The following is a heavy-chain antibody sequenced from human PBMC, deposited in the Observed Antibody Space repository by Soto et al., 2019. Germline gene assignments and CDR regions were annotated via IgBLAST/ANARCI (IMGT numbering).Heavy chain of an antibody. Sequence: PGGSLSLSCAASGFTFSSYGMHWVRQAPGKGLEWVAVIWYDGSNKYYADSVKGRFTISRDNSKNTLYLQMSSLRAEDTAVYYCARLNGYDSYFDYWGQGTLVTVSS. CDR2: IWYDGSNK. V-gene: IGHV3-33*01. J-gene: IGHJ4*02. CDR3: ARLNGYDSYFDY. D-gene: IGHD5-12*01. CDR1: GFTFSSYG.